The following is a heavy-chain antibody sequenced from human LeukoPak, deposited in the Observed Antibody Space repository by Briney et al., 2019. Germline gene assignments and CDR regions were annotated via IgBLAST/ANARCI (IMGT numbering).Heavy chain of an antibody. CDR2: IKQDGSEK. V-gene: IGHV3-7*01. CDR3: ARYSSSAGWLDP. J-gene: IGHJ5*02. D-gene: IGHD6-13*01. Sequence: GGSLRLSCAASGFTLSSYAMTWVRQAPGKGLEWVANIKQDGSEKYYVDSVKGRFTISRDNAKNSLYLQMNSLRAEDTAVYYCARYSSSAGWLDPWGQGTLVTVSS. CDR1: GFTLSSYA.